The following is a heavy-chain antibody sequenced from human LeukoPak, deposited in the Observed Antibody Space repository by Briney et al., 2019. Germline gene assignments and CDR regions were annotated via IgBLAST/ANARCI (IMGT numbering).Heavy chain of an antibody. CDR1: GGSISSYY. D-gene: IGHD3-16*01. CDR3: ARGDTRPDGFGGMDV. J-gene: IGHJ6*02. CDR2: IYTSGST. Sequence: SETLSLTCTVSGGSISSYYWSWIRHPAAKGLEWIVRIYTSGSTNYNPSLKSRVTMSVDTSKNQFSVKLSSVTAADTAVYYCARGDTRPDGFGGMDVWGQGTTVTVSS. V-gene: IGHV4-4*07.